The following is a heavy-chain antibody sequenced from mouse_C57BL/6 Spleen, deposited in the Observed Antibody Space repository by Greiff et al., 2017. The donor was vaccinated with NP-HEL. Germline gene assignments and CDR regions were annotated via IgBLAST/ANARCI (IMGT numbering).Heavy chain of an antibody. CDR2: IYPGSGNT. J-gene: IGHJ2*01. V-gene: IGHV1-76*01. D-gene: IGHD3-3*01. CDR3: ARGDSSRYFDS. CDR1: GYTFTDYY. Sequence: QVTLKESGAELVRPGASVKLSCKASGYTFTDYYINWVKQRPGQGLEWIARIYPGSGNTYYNEKFKGKATLTAEKSSSTAYMQLSSLTSEDSAVYFCARGDSSRYFDSWGHRTPLTVSS.